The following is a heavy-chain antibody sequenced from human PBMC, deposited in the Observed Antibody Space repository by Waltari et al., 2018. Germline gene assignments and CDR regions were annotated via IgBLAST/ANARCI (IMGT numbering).Heavy chain of an antibody. J-gene: IGHJ4*02. D-gene: IGHD2-2*01. CDR3: ATSCSTSCPYGDY. Sequence: EVQLVQSGAEVKKPGATVKISCKASGYTFPDYYMHWGQQAPGKGLEWMVRVDPEDGETIYAEKFQGRVTITADTSTDTAYMDLSSLRSEDTAVYYCATSCSTSCPYGDYWGQGTLVTVSS. V-gene: IGHV1-69-2*01. CDR1: GYTFPDYY. CDR2: VDPEDGET.